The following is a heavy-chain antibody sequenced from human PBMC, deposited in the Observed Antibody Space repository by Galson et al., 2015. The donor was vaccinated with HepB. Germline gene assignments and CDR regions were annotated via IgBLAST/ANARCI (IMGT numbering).Heavy chain of an antibody. V-gene: IGHV3-11*04. J-gene: IGHJ4*02. CDR2: ISFGSSTT. CDR1: GFTFTDYY. CDR3: AKDYGGNDYFDY. D-gene: IGHD4-23*01. Sequence: SLRLSCAASGFTFTDYYMSWIRQAPGKGLVWVSYISFGSSTTCYADSVKGLFTISRDNAKNTLYLQMNSLRAEDTAVYYCAKDYGGNDYFDYWGQGTLVTVSS.